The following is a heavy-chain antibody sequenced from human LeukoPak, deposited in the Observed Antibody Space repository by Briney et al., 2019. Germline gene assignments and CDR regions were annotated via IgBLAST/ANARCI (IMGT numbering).Heavy chain of an antibody. CDR1: GFTFSSYS. CDR2: ISSSSSTI. Sequence: GSLRLSCAASGFTFSSYSMNWVRQAPGKGLEWVSYISSSSSTIYYADSVKGRFTVSRDNAKNSLYLQMNSLRAEDTAVYYCARENYYGSGSYPFDYWGQGTLVTVSS. CDR3: ARENYYGSGSYPFDY. J-gene: IGHJ4*02. V-gene: IGHV3-48*04. D-gene: IGHD3-10*01.